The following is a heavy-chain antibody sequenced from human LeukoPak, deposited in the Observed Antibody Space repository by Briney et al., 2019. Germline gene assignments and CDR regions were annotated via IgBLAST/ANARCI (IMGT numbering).Heavy chain of an antibody. CDR2: IYYSGST. D-gene: IGHD3-16*02. V-gene: IGHV4-59*01. Sequence: SETLSLTCTVSGGSISGYYWSWIRQPPGKGLEWISYIYYSGSTSYNPSLKSRVTISVDTSKNQFSLKLTSVTAADTAVYYCARAGRLWGSYRPNWYFDLWGRGTLLTVSS. CDR3: ARAGRLWGSYRPNWYFDL. CDR1: GGSISGYY. J-gene: IGHJ2*01.